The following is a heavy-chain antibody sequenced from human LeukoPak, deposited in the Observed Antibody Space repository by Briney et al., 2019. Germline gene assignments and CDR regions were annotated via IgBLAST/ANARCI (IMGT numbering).Heavy chain of an antibody. Sequence: GRSLRLSCAASGFTFSSYGMQWVRQAPGKGLEWVSSISSSSSYIYYADSAKGRFTISRDNAKNSLYLQMNSLRAEDTAVYYCASGVGAMIYWGQGTLVTVSS. J-gene: IGHJ4*02. CDR2: ISSSSSYI. D-gene: IGHD1-26*01. V-gene: IGHV3-21*01. CDR3: ASGVGAMIY. CDR1: GFTFSSYG.